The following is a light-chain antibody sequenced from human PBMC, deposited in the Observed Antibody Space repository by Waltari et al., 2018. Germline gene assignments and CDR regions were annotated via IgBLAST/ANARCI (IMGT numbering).Light chain of an antibody. Sequence: QSALTQPASVSGSPGQSITISCTGTSNDVGGSNYVSWYQQHPGKAPKLMIFDVNDRPSGVSNRFSGSKSGNTASLTISGLQAEDEADYYCNSFTSSSTWVFGGGTKLTVL. CDR3: NSFTSSSTWV. J-gene: IGLJ3*02. CDR1: SNDVGGSNY. CDR2: DVN. V-gene: IGLV2-14*01.